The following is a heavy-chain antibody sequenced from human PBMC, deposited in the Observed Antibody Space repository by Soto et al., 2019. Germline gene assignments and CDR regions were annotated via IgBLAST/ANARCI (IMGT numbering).Heavy chain of an antibody. V-gene: IGHV4-31*03. CDR1: GGSISSGGYY. CDR3: ARGEEYYDILTGYYNGYAFDI. D-gene: IGHD3-9*01. J-gene: IGHJ3*02. Sequence: PSETLSLTCTVSGGSISSGGYYWSWIRQHPGKGLEWIGYIYYSASTYYNPSLKSRVTISVDTSKNKFSLKLSPVTAADTAVYYCARGEEYYDILTGYYNGYAFDIWGQGTMVTVSS. CDR2: IYYSAST.